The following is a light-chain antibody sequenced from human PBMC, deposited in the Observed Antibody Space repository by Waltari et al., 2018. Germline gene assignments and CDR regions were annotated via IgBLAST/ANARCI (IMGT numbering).Light chain of an antibody. Sequence: QSALTQPASVSGSPGQSITISCTGISSDFGDFKYVSWYQQHPGKAPKVLIFDVNKRPSGFSDRFSGSKSGHTASLTISGLQAEDEADFYCCSYTTSNTFVFGTGTTVAVL. CDR1: SSDFGDFKY. V-gene: IGLV2-14*03. CDR3: CSYTTSNTFV. J-gene: IGLJ1*01. CDR2: DVN.